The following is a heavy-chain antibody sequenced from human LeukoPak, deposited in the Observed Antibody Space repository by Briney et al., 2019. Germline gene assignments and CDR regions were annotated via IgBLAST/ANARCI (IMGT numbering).Heavy chain of an antibody. CDR3: ARGSIPLH. V-gene: IGHV4-34*01. D-gene: IGHD2-15*01. CDR1: GGSFSGYY. J-gene: IGHJ4*02. CDR2: INHSGST. Sequence: SETLSLTCAVYGGSFSGYYWSWIRQPPGKGLEWIGEINHSGSTNYNPSLKSRVTISVDTSKNQFSLKLSSVTAADTAVYYCARGSIPLHWGQGTLVTVSS.